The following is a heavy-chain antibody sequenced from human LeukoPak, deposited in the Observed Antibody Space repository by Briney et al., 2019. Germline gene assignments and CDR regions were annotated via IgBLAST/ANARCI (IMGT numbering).Heavy chain of an antibody. CDR2: NYYSAST. CDR3: ARVLGYCSSTSCYTHLDY. D-gene: IGHD2-2*02. V-gene: IGHV4-30-4*08. CDR1: GGSISSGDYY. Sequence: SQTLSLTCTVSGGSISSGDYYWSWIRQPPGKGVERIGYNYYSASTYYNPSLKRRVTISVDTSKNQFSLKLSSVTAADTAVYYCARVLGYCSSTSCYTHLDYWGQGTLVSASS. J-gene: IGHJ4*02.